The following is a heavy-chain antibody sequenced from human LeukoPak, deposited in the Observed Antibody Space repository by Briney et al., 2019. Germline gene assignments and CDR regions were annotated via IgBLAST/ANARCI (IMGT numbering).Heavy chain of an antibody. CDR3: ARDVTVTGWFDP. CDR1: GFTFSSYA. CDR2: ISGSGGST. J-gene: IGHJ5*02. V-gene: IGHV3-23*01. D-gene: IGHD4-17*01. Sequence: PGGSLRLSCAASGFTFSSYAMSWVRQAPGKGLEWVPAISGSGGSTYYADSVKGRFNISRDNSKNTLYLQMNSLRAEDTAVYYCARDVTVTGWFDPWGQGTLVTVSS.